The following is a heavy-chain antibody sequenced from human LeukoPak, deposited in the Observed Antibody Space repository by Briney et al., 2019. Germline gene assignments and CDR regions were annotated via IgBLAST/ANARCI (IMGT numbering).Heavy chain of an antibody. J-gene: IGHJ4*02. CDR2: IYYSGST. CDR3: ARGKVRGVRFDY. D-gene: IGHD3-10*01. CDR1: GGSISSYY. Sequence: SETLSLTCTVSGGSISSYYWTWIRQHPGKGLEWIGYIYYSGSTNYNPSLKSRVTISVDTSKNQFSLKLSSVTAADTAVYYCARGKVRGVRFDYWGQGTLVTVSS. V-gene: IGHV4-59*01.